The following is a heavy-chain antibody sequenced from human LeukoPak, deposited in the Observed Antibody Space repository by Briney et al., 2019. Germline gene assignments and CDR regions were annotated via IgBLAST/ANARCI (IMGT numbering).Heavy chain of an antibody. CDR2: IYYSGST. CDR3: ARELLRHDILTGSYFDY. V-gene: IGHV4-38-2*02. CDR1: GYSISSGYY. D-gene: IGHD3-9*01. Sequence: PSETLSLTCAVSGYSISSGYYWGWIRQPPGKGLEWIGYIYYSGSTNYNPSLKSRVTISGDTSKNQFSLKLSSVTAADTAVYYCARELLRHDILTGSYFDYWGQGTLVTVSS. J-gene: IGHJ4*02.